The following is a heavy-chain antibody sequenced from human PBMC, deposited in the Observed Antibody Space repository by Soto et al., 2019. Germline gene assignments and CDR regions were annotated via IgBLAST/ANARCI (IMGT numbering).Heavy chain of an antibody. CDR3: ARVMKGPMIREYYLDY. D-gene: IGHD3-10*01. Sequence: GGSLRLSCAASGFTLITHVMNWVRQAQGKGLEWVSSISSSSKYIYYADSVKGRFTISRDDAKNSLYLQMNSLRAEDTAVYYCARVMKGPMIREYYLDYWGQGTLVTVSS. CDR2: ISSSSKYI. CDR1: GFTLITHV. J-gene: IGHJ4*02. V-gene: IGHV3-21*01.